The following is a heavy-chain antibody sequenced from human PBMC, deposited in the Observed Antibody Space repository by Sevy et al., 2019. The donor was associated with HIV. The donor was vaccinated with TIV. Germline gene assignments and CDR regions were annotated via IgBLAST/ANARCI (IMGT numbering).Heavy chain of an antibody. Sequence: ASVKVSCKASGYTFTGYYMHWVRQAPGQGLEWMGWINPNSGGTNYAQKFQSRVTMTRDTSISTAYMELSRLRSDDTAVYYCAREPGYCSGGSCYSSWFDPWGQGTLVTVSS. CDR3: AREPGYCSGGSCYSSWFDP. CDR1: GYTFTGYY. D-gene: IGHD2-15*01. V-gene: IGHV1-2*02. J-gene: IGHJ5*02. CDR2: INPNSGGT.